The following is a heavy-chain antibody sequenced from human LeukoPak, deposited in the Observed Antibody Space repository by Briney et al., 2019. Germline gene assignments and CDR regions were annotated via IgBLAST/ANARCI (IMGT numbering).Heavy chain of an antibody. CDR3: ARRYCSGGSCSSDY. CDR1: GYSFTTYW. J-gene: IGHJ4*02. V-gene: IGHV5-51*01. D-gene: IGHD2-15*01. Sequence: GEALKISFKASGYSFTTYWIGWVRQMPGKGLEGMGIIYPGDSDTRYSPSFQGQVTISADKSISTAYLQWSSLKASDTAMYFCARRYCSGGSCSSDYWGQGTLVTVSS. CDR2: IYPGDSDT.